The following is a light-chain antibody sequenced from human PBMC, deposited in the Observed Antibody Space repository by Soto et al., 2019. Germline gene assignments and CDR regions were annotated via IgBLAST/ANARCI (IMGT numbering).Light chain of an antibody. Sequence: QSVLTQPASVSGSPGQSITISCTGTSSDVGSYNYVSWYQQHPGTAPKLMIYDVSHRPSGVSNRFSGSKSGNTASLTISGLQAEDDADYYCSSYTSSSADYVFGTGTKLTVL. CDR3: SSYTSSSADYV. J-gene: IGLJ1*01. CDR1: SSDVGSYNY. V-gene: IGLV2-14*01. CDR2: DVS.